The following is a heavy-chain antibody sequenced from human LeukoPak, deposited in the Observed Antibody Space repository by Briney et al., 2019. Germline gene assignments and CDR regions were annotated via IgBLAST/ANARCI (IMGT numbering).Heavy chain of an antibody. V-gene: IGHV3-23*01. CDR3: AQDRGARYPFGMDV. J-gene: IGHJ6*02. CDR1: GLTFSTYA. Sequence: LSGGSLRLSCAASGLTFSTYAMRWIRQAPGKGLEWVSSIGGGGTTSYADSVKGRFTISRDLSKITVYLQMNSLRAEDTAVYYCAQDRGARYPFGMDVWGQGNTVTVSS. CDR2: IGGGGTT. D-gene: IGHD2-2*01.